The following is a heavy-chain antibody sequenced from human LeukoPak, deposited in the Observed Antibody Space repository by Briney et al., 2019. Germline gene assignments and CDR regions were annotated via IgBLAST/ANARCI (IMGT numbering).Heavy chain of an antibody. D-gene: IGHD6-19*01. CDR1: GFTFSSYW. CDR3: ARDYSGLHYYYYYMEV. J-gene: IGHJ6*03. Sequence: GGSLRLSCAASGFTFSSYWMHWVRQAPGKGLVWVSRINSDGSSTSYADSVKGRFTISRDNTNNTLYLQMNSLRAEDTAVYYCARDYSGLHYYYYYMEVWGKGNTVTMSS. V-gene: IGHV3-74*01. CDR2: INSDGSST.